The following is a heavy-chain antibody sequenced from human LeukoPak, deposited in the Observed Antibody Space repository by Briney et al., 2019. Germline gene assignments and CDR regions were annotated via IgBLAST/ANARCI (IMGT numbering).Heavy chain of an antibody. CDR2: INHSGST. CDR1: GGSFSGYY. Sequence: PSETLSLTCAVYGGSFSGYYWNWIRQPPGKGLEWIGEINHSGSTNYNPSLKSRVTISVDTSKNQFSLKLSSVTAAATAVYSCARRRGSIPAASILDYWGQGTLVTVSS. V-gene: IGHV4-34*01. D-gene: IGHD2-2*01. CDR3: ARRRGSIPAASILDY. J-gene: IGHJ4*02.